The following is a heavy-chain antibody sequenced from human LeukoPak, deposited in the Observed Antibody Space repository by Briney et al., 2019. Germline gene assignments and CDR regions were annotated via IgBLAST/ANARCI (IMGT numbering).Heavy chain of an antibody. Sequence: PSETLSLTCEVSSGSISSHYWTWIRQSPGKGLEWIGNVYKSGSTKYHSSLQSRVTISVDTSKNQFALKLRSVTAADTAVYFCARERCSSVSCFGDMDVWGKGTAVTVS. V-gene: IGHV4-59*11. D-gene: IGHD2-2*01. CDR1: SGSISSHY. CDR2: VYKSGST. CDR3: ARERCSSVSCFGDMDV. J-gene: IGHJ6*03.